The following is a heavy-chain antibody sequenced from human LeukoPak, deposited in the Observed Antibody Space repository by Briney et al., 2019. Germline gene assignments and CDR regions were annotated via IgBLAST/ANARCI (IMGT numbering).Heavy chain of an antibody. CDR2: IYHSGST. J-gene: IGHJ3*02. D-gene: IGHD3-10*01. CDR1: GGSISSGGYS. V-gene: IGHV4-30-2*01. Sequence: PSETLSLTCAVSGGSISSGGYSWGWIRQPPGKGLEWIGYIYHSGSTYYNPSLKSRVTISVDRSKNQFSLKLSSVTAADTAVYYCARDRGMVRGVDDAFDIWGQGTMVTVSS. CDR3: ARDRGMVRGVDDAFDI.